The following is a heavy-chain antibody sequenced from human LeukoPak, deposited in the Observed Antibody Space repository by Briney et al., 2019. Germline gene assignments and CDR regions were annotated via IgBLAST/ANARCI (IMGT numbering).Heavy chain of an antibody. D-gene: IGHD4-17*01. CDR2: IKTDGSIT. CDR3: AKDRSEGKYGDEFDY. Sequence: GGSLRLSCAASGFSFSVFWMHWVRQVPGKGPVWVSRIKTDGSITDYADSVKGRFTISRDNSKNTLYLQMNSLRVEDTAVCFCAKDRSEGKYGDEFDYWGQGTLVTVSS. V-gene: IGHV3-74*01. J-gene: IGHJ4*02. CDR1: GFSFSVFW.